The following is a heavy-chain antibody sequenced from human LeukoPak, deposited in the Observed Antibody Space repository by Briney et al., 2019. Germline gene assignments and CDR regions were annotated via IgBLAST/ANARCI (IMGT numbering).Heavy chain of an antibody. J-gene: IGHJ4*02. Sequence: PGGSLRLSCAASGFTVSSNYMSWVRQAPGKGLEWVSIIYSGGSTYYADSVKGRFTISRDNAKNSLYLQMNSLRDEDTAVYYCARDDSSGWYRDWGQGTLVTVSS. V-gene: IGHV3-53*01. CDR2: IYSGGST. CDR3: ARDDSSGWYRD. CDR1: GFTVSSNY. D-gene: IGHD6-19*01.